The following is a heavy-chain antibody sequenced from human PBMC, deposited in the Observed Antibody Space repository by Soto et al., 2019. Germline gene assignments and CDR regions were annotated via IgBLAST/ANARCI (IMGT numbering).Heavy chain of an antibody. CDR1: GGSISSGGYS. CDR2: IYHSGST. CDR3: ARRTTVTTTVDY. J-gene: IGHJ4*02. D-gene: IGHD4-17*01. Sequence: SETLSLTCAVSGGSISSGGYSWSWIRQPPGKGLEWIGYIYHSGSTYYNPSLKSRVTISVDKSKNQFSLKLSSVTAADTAVYYCARRTTVTTTVDYWGQGTLVTVSS. V-gene: IGHV4-30-2*01.